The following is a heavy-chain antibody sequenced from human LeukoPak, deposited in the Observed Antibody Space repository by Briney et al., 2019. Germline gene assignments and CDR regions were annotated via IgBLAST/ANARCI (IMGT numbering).Heavy chain of an antibody. V-gene: IGHV3-7*01. Sequence: GGSLRLSFPASGFTFISYRMNWLGQAPGRGLDGVANIKQDGSEKYYVDSVKGRFTISRDNAKNSLYLQMNSLRAEDTAVYYCARSTLRFLEWDESYYYMDVWGKGTTVTVSS. CDR1: GFTFISYR. D-gene: IGHD3-3*01. CDR3: ARSTLRFLEWDESYYYMDV. J-gene: IGHJ6*03. CDR2: IKQDGSEK.